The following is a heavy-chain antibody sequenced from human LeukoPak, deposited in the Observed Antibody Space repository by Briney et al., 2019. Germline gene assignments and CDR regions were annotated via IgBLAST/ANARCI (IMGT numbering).Heavy chain of an antibody. CDR1: GFTFSSYW. J-gene: IGHJ6*03. V-gene: IGHV3-7*01. D-gene: IGHD2-15*01. CDR3: ARDGVVSYYYYMDV. CDR2: IKQDGSEK. Sequence: GGSLRLSCAASGFTFSSYWMSWVRQAPGKGLEWVANIKQDGSEKYYVDSVKGRFTISRDNAKNSLYLQMNSLRAEDTAVYYCARDGVVSYYYYMDVWDKGTTVTVSS.